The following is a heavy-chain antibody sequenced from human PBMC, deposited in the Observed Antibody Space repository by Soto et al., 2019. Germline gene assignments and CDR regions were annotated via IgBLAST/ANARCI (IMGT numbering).Heavy chain of an antibody. Sequence: SVKVSCKASGGTFSSYAISWVRQAPGQGLEWMGGIIPIFGTANYAQKFQGRVTITADESTSTAYMELSSLRSEDTAVYYCASTYSSSWYYYYGMDVWGQGTTVTVSS. CDR3: ASTYSSSWYYYYGMDV. D-gene: IGHD6-13*01. CDR1: GGTFSSYA. J-gene: IGHJ6*02. CDR2: IIPIFGTA. V-gene: IGHV1-69*13.